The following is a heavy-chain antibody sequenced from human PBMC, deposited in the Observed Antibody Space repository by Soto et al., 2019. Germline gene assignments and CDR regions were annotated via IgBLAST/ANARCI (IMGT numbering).Heavy chain of an antibody. D-gene: IGHD6-19*01. Sequence: GASVKVSCKASGGTFSSYAISWVRQAPGQGLEWMGGIIPIFGTANYAQKFQGRVTITADESTSTAYMELSSLRSEDTAVYYCARGSAGHLVRSGGQTFDPWGQGTLVTVSS. V-gene: IGHV1-69*13. CDR1: GGTFSSYA. CDR2: IIPIFGTA. CDR3: ARGSAGHLVRSGGQTFDP. J-gene: IGHJ5*02.